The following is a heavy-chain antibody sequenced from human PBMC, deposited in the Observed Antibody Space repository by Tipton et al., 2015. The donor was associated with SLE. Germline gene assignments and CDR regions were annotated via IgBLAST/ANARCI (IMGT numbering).Heavy chain of an antibody. D-gene: IGHD6-13*01. J-gene: IGHJ3*02. CDR2: ISYDGSNK. Sequence: SLRLSCAASGFTFGSYAMHWVRQAPGKGLEWVAVISYDGSNKYYADSVKGRFTISRDNSKNTLYLQMNSLRAEDTAVYYCARDRRGSSWAFDIWGQGTMVTVSS. CDR1: GFTFGSYA. V-gene: IGHV3-30-3*01. CDR3: ARDRRGSSWAFDI.